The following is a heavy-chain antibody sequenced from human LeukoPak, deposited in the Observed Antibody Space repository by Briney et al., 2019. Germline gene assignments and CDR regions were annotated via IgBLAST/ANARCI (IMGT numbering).Heavy chain of an antibody. D-gene: IGHD6-19*01. CDR2: ISAYNGNT. J-gene: IGHJ4*02. V-gene: IGHV1-18*01. Sequence: ASVKVSCKASGYTFTSYGISWVRQAPGQGLEWMGWISAYNGNTNYAQKLQGRVTMTTDTSTSTAYTELRSLRSDDTAVYYCARVTAVAGTDYFDYWGQGTLVTVSS. CDR1: GYTFTSYG. CDR3: ARVTAVAGTDYFDY.